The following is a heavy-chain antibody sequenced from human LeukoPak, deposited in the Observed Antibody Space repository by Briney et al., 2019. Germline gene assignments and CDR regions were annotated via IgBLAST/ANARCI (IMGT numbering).Heavy chain of an antibody. CDR3: ARVGGWGYHFDY. Sequence: PSETLSLTCTVAGGSISSGGYYWSWIRQYPGKGLEWIGYIYYSGSTYYNPSLKSRVTILIDTSKNQFSLKLSSVTAADTAVYYCARVGGWGYHFDYWGQGTLVTVSS. CDR2: IYYSGST. V-gene: IGHV4-31*03. D-gene: IGHD3-16*01. CDR1: GGSISSGGYY. J-gene: IGHJ4*02.